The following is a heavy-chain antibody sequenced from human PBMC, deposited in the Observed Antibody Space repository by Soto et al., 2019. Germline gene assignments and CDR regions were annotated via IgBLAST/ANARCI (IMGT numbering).Heavy chain of an antibody. D-gene: IGHD2-2*01. J-gene: IGHJ4*02. CDR2: IYHSGST. Sequence: SETLSLTCTVSGGSISSGGYYWSWIRQHPGKGLEWIGEIYHSGSTNYNPSLKSRVTISVDTSKNQFSLKLSSVTAADTAVYYCARASAARIDYWGQGTLVTVSS. V-gene: IGHV4-61*08. CDR1: GGSISSGGYY. CDR3: ARASAARIDY.